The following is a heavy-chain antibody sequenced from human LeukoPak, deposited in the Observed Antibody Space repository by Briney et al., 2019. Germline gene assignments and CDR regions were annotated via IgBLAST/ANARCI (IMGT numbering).Heavy chain of an antibody. CDR3: ATIAAAGTS. D-gene: IGHD6-13*01. Sequence: PSETLSLTCAVSGYSISSGYYWGWIRQPPGKGLEWIGEINHSGSTNYNPSLKSRVTISVDTSKNQFSLKLSSVTAADTAVYYCATIAAAGTSWGQGTLVTVSS. V-gene: IGHV4-38-2*01. CDR2: INHSGST. J-gene: IGHJ4*02. CDR1: GYSISSGYY.